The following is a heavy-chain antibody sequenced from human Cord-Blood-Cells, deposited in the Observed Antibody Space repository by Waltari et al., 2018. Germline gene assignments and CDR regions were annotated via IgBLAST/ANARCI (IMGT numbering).Heavy chain of an antibody. CDR2: IIPIFGTA. Sequence: QVQLVQSGAEVKKPGSSVQVSCKASGGTFSSYAISWVRQAPGQGLEWMEWIIPIFGTATYAPKFQGRVTITADESTSTAYMELSSLRSEDTAVYYCAGEPTGIGDAFDIWGQWTMVTVSS. J-gene: IGHJ3*02. V-gene: IGHV1-69*01. CDR1: GGTFSSYA. D-gene: IGHD1-1*01. CDR3: AGEPTGIGDAFDI.